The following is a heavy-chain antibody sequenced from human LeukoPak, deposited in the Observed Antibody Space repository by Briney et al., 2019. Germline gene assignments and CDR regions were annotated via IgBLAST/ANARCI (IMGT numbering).Heavy chain of an antibody. V-gene: IGHV1-2*02. D-gene: IGHD3-10*01. CDR1: GYTFTGSY. CDR2: INLDSGGT. CDR3: ARSPLWFGDYYYYYMDV. Sequence: ASVKVSCKASGYTFTGSYMHWVRQAPGQGLEWMGWINLDSGGTNYAQKFQGRVTMTRNTSISTAYMELSSLRSEDTAVYYCARSPLWFGDYYYYYMDVWGKGTTVTISS. J-gene: IGHJ6*03.